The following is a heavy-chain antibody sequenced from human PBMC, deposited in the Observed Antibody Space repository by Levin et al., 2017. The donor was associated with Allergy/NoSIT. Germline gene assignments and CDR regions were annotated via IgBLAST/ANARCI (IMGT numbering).Heavy chain of an antibody. CDR1: GYTFTSYD. J-gene: IGHJ5*02. V-gene: IGHV1-8*01. D-gene: IGHD2-2*02. CDR3: ARSPGPLVVPAAIRANWFDP. CDR2: MNPNSGNT. Sequence: ASVKVSCKASGYTFTSYDINWVRQATGQGLEWMGWMNPNSGNTGYAQKFQGRVTMTRNTSISTAYMELSSLRSEDTAVYYCARSPGPLVVPAAIRANWFDPWGQGTLVTVSS.